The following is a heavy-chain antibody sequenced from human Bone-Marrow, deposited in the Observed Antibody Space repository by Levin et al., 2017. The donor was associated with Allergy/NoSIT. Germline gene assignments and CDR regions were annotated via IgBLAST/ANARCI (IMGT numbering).Heavy chain of an antibody. CDR1: GFSFEEYD. J-gene: IGHJ5*02. CDR3: ARTGGKTIGQVVFGWFGP. CDR2: IIWSSATI. D-gene: IGHD6-6*01. V-gene: IGHV3-9*01. Sequence: PGGSLRLSCAASGFSFEEYDMHWVRQIPGGGLEWVSSIIWSSATIAYADSVRGRFTISRDNARNTLYLHMNSLRPEDTALYYCARTGGKTIGQVVFGWFGPWGQGVPVIVSS.